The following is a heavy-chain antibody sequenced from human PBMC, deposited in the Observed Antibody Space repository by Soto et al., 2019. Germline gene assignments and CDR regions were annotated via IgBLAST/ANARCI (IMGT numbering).Heavy chain of an antibody. CDR1: GGSFSGYY. CDR3: ARGKGDV. J-gene: IGHJ6*02. V-gene: IGHV4-34*01. Sequence: QVQLQQWGAGLLKPSETLSLTCAVYGGSFSGYYWSWIRQPPGKGLEWIGEINHSGSTNYNPSLKSRVTISVDTSKNQFSLKRSSVTAADTSVYYCARGKGDVWGQGSTVTVSS. CDR2: INHSGST.